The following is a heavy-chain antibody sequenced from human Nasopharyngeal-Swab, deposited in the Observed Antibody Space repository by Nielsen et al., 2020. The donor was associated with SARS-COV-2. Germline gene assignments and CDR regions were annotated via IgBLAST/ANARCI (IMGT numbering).Heavy chain of an antibody. CDR3: ARDGPYYYDSSGHDAFDI. CDR1: GYTFTSYA. J-gene: IGHJ3*02. V-gene: IGHV7-4-1*02. Sequence: ASVKVSWKDSGYTFTSYAMNWVRQATGQGPEWMGWINTNTGNPTYAQGFTGRFVFSLDTSVSTAYLQISSLKAEDTAVYYCARDGPYYYDSSGHDAFDIWGQGTMVTVSS. CDR2: INTNTGNP. D-gene: IGHD3-22*01.